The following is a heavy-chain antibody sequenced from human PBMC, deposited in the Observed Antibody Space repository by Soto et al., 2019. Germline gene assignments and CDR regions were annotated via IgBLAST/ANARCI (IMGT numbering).Heavy chain of an antibody. J-gene: IGHJ4*02. CDR2: IYHSGST. D-gene: IGHD3-22*01. CDR3: ASASGIDYYDSSGYFDY. CDR1: GGSISSGGYS. V-gene: IGHV4-30-2*01. Sequence: QLQLQESGSGLVKPSQTLSLTCAVSGGSISSGGYSWSWIRQPPGKGLEWIGYIYHSGSTYYNPSLKSRVTISVDRSKNQFSLKLSSVPAADTAVYYCASASGIDYYDSSGYFDYWGQGTLVTVSS.